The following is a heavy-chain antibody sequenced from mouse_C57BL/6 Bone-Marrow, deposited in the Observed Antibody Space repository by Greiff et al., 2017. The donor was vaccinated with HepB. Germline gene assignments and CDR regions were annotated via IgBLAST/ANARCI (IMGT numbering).Heavy chain of an antibody. Sequence: EVQVVESGGGLVQPGGSLKLSCAASGFTFSDYYMYWVRQTPEKRLEWVAYISNGGGSTYYPDTVKGRFTISRDNAKNTLYLQMSRLKSEDTAMYYCARTGDGAWFAYWGQGTLVTVSA. CDR1: GFTFSDYY. J-gene: IGHJ3*01. D-gene: IGHD3-3*01. CDR3: ARTGDGAWFAY. V-gene: IGHV5-12*01. CDR2: ISNGGGST.